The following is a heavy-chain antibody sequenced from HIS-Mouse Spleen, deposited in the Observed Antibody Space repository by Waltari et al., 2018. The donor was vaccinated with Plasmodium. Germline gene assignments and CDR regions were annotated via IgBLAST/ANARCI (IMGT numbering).Heavy chain of an antibody. Sequence: QVQLVQSGAEVKKPGASVKVSCKASGYTFTNYGISWVRQAPGQGLEWMGWIHPYKGNPHFAQKLQGRVTMTTDTSTSTAYMELRSLRSDDTAVYYCARGSAGDAFDIWGQGTMVTVSS. D-gene: IGHD6-19*01. CDR2: IHPYKGNP. CDR3: ARGSAGDAFDI. J-gene: IGHJ3*02. CDR1: GYTFTNYG. V-gene: IGHV1-18*01.